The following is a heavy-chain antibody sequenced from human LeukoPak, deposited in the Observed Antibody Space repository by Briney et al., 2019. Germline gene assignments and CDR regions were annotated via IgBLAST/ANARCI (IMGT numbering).Heavy chain of an antibody. CDR1: GGSITGYY. CDR3: ARGDNWTGYFGY. J-gene: IGHJ4*02. D-gene: IGHD3/OR15-3a*01. V-gene: IGHV4-4*07. CDR2: IYSSGSI. Sequence: SETLSLTCTVSGGSITGYYWDWVRQPAGKGLEWIGRIYSSGSINYNPSLKSRVTMSVDTSKNRFSLRLNSVTAADTAVYYCARGDNWTGYFGYWGQGTLVTVSS.